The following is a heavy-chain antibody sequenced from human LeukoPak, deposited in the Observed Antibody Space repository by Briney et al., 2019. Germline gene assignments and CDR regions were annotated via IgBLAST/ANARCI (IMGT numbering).Heavy chain of an antibody. CDR3: ASARDPGRFLEWLPLDY. Sequence: GGSLRLSCAASGLTFSSYAMHWVRQAPGKGLEWVAVISYDGSNKYYADSVKGRFTISRDNSKNTLYLQMNSLRAEDTAVYYCASARDPGRFLEWLPLDYWGQGTLVTVSS. V-gene: IGHV3-30-3*01. J-gene: IGHJ4*02. CDR1: GLTFSSYA. D-gene: IGHD3-3*01. CDR2: ISYDGSNK.